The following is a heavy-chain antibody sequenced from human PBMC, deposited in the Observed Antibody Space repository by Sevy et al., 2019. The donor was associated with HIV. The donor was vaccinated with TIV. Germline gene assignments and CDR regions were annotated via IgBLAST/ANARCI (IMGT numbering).Heavy chain of an antibody. Sequence: ASVKVSCKASGYTFTRYGISWVRQAPGQGLQWMGWISAYNGNIDYAQELQGRVTMTTDTSTSTAYMELRSLRSDDTAVYYCARRFWAAGRFDAFDIRGQGTMVTVSS. J-gene: IGHJ3*02. CDR1: GYTFTRYG. CDR2: ISAYNGNI. D-gene: IGHD6-6*01. V-gene: IGHV1-18*01. CDR3: ARRFWAAGRFDAFDI.